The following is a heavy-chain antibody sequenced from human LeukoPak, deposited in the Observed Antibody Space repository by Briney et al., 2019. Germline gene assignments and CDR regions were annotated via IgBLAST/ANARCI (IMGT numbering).Heavy chain of an antibody. J-gene: IGHJ4*02. Sequence: GGSLRLSCAASGFTFSAYWMSWVRQAPGTGLEWVANIKQDGSEKNYVDSVKGRFTISRDNAKNSLYLQMNSLRAEDTAVYYCARIGSGTRDFDYWGQGTLVAVSS. V-gene: IGHV3-7*05. D-gene: IGHD6-19*01. CDR2: IKQDGSEK. CDR1: GFTFSAYW. CDR3: ARIGSGTRDFDY.